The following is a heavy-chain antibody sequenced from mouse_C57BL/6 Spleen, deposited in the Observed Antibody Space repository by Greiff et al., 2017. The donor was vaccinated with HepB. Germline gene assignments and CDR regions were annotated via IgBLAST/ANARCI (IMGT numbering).Heavy chain of an antibody. CDR1: GYTFTSYW. CDR3: ARKEDYDCYWYFDD. V-gene: IGHV1-55*01. D-gene: IGHD2-4*01. J-gene: IGHJ1*03. CDR2: IYPGSGST. Sequence: VQLQQPGAELVKPGASVKMSCKASGYTFTSYWITWVKQRPGQGLEWIGDIYPGSGSTNYNEKLKSNVTMTVDTSSSTAYMQLSSLTSEDSAVYYCARKEDYDCYWYFDDWGTGTTVTVSS.